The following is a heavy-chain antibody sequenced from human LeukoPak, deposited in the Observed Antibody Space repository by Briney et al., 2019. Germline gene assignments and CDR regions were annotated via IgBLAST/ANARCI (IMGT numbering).Heavy chain of an antibody. D-gene: IGHD6-19*01. CDR2: IYSGGST. V-gene: IGHV3-53*01. CDR3: ARENPYSSGVYYFDY. CDR1: GFTVSSNY. J-gene: IGHJ4*02. Sequence: GGSLRLSCAASGFTVSSNYMSWVRQAPGKGLEWVSVIYSGGSTYYADSVKGRFTISRDNSKNTLYLQMNSLRAEDTAVYYCARENPYSSGVYYFDYWGQGTLVTVSS.